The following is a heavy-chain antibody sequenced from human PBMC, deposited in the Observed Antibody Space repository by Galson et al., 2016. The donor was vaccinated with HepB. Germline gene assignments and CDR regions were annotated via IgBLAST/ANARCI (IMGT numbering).Heavy chain of an antibody. V-gene: IGHV4-59*01. CDR2: VHYTGTT. J-gene: IGHJ6*02. CDR3: ARGRFGGGILYHGLDV. CDR1: GVSISDDS. Sequence: SETLSLTCTVSGVSISDDSWSWIRQSPGKGLEWIGYVHYTGTTNYSPSLWSRVTISVDSPKNHFSLKLTSVTAADTAVYFCARGRFGGGILYHGLDVWGQGTAVTVSS. D-gene: IGHD3-16*01.